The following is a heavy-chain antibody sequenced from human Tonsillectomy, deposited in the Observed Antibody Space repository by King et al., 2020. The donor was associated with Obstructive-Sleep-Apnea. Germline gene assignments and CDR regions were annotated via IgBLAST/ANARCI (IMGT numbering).Heavy chain of an antibody. CDR3: ARGLPAYYYDSSGYHGILDY. Sequence: VQLVESGAEVKKPGESLKISCKGSGYSFTSYWIGWVRQMPGKGLEWMGIIYPGDSDTRYSPSFQGQVTISADKSISTAYLQWSSLKASDTAMYYCARGLPAYYYDSSGYHGILDYWGQGTLVTVSS. D-gene: IGHD3-22*01. CDR1: GYSFTSYW. CDR2: IYPGDSDT. J-gene: IGHJ4*02. V-gene: IGHV5-51*01.